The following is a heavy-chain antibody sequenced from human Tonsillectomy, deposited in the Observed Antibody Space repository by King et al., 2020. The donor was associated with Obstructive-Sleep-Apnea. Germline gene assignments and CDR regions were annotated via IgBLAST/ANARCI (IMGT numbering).Heavy chain of an antibody. CDR1: GGSISSSSYY. CDR3: ARDYFVEKYGSGSPFDY. D-gene: IGHD3-10*01. CDR2: IYYSGST. J-gene: IGHJ4*02. V-gene: IGHV4-39*07. Sequence: QLQESGPGLVKPSETLSLTCTVSGGSISSSSYYWGWIRQPPGKGLEWIGSIYYSGSTYYNPSLKSRVTISVDTSKNQFSLKLSSVTAADTAVYYCARDYFVEKYGSGSPFDYWGQGTLVTVSS.